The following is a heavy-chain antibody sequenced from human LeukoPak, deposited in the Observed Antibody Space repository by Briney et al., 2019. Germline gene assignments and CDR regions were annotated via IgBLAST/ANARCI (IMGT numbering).Heavy chain of an antibody. CDR3: AKYFQLTAPHFDY. V-gene: IGHV3-23*01. CDR2: ISGSGANT. D-gene: IGHD3-9*01. CDR1: GFTFSSYP. J-gene: IGHJ4*02. Sequence: GGSLRLSCAASGFTFSSYPMTWVRQAPGKGLEWVSVISGSGANTYYADSVKGRFTVSRDNSKNTVYLQMNSLRADDTAEYYRAKYFQLTAPHFDYWGQGTLVTVSS.